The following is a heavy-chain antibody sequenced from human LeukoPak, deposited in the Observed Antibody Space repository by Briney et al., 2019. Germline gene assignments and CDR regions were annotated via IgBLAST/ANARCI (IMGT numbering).Heavy chain of an antibody. J-gene: IGHJ5*02. CDR3: SRGSDESKTGDT. D-gene: IGHD3-9*01. V-gene: IGHV4-34*01. CDR2: IHPYGFT. CDR1: GRSFSNYY. Sequence: SETLSLTCALYGRSFSNYYWSWIRQPPGKGLEWIGEIHPYGFTNFNPSLKSRVSISVDTSKNQFSLKLTSVTAADTAVYYCSRGSDESKTGDTWGQGSLVTVSS.